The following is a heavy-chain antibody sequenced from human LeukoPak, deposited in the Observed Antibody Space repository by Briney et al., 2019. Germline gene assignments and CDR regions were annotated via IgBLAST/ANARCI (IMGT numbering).Heavy chain of an antibody. J-gene: IGHJ4*02. CDR1: GFTFSSYE. Sequence: GGSLRLSCAASGFTFSSYEMSWVRQAPGKGLEWVSYISSSGSTIYYADSVKGRFTISRDNAKNSLYLQMNSLRAEDTAVYYCARGSKDYDFWSKDDYWGQGTLVTVSS. V-gene: IGHV3-48*03. D-gene: IGHD3-3*01. CDR3: ARGSKDYDFWSKDDY. CDR2: ISSSGSTI.